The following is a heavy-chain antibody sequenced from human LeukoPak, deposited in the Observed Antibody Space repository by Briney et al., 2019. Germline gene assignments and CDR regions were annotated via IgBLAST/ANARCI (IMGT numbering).Heavy chain of an antibody. D-gene: IGHD3-9*01. V-gene: IGHV3-53*01. CDR3: ARESFDWLSQSYYYGMDV. J-gene: IGHJ6*02. Sequence: GGSLRLSCAASGFTVSSNYMSWVRQAPGKGLEWVSVIYSGGSTYYADPVKGRFTISRDNSKNTLYLQMNSLRAEDTAVYYCARESFDWLSQSYYYGMDVWGQGTTVTVSS. CDR2: IYSGGST. CDR1: GFTVSSNY.